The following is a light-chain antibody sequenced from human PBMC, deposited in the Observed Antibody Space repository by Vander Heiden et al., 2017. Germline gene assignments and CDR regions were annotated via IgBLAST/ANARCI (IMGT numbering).Light chain of an antibody. V-gene: IGLV1-44*01. CDR2: YNI. CDR3: AAWDDSLNGVV. Sequence: QSVRTQPPSASGTPGQRVTIVCSGASSNIGCNAVNWYQQLPETAPKLLIYYNIRRPSGVPDRFSGSKSGTSASLAISGLQSEDEATYYCAAWDDSLNGVVFGGGTKVTVL. CDR1: SSNIGCNA. J-gene: IGLJ2*01.